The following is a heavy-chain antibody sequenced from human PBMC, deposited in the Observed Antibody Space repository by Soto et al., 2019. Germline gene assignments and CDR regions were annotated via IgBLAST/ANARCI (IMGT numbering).Heavy chain of an antibody. CDR1: GFTFSSYS. J-gene: IGHJ4*02. CDR2: ISSSSSYI. Sequence: EVQLVESGGGLVKPGGSLRLSCAASGFTFSSYSMNWVRQAPGKGLEWVSSISSSSSYIYYADSVKGRFTISRDNAKNSLYLQMNGLRAEDTAVYYCARDQPGYSYGYGLGYWGQGTVVTVPS. CDR3: ARDQPGYSYGYGLGY. V-gene: IGHV3-21*01. D-gene: IGHD5-18*01.